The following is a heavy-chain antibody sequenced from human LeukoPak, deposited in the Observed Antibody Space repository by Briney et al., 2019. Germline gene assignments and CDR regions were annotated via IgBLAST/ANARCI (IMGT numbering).Heavy chain of an antibody. V-gene: IGHV1-46*01. J-gene: IGHJ2*01. CDR3: ARDPKVAAAGTRYFDL. CDR2: INPSGGST. CDR1: GDTFTSYY. Sequence: ASVKVSCKASGDTFTSYYMHWVRQAPGQGLEWMGIINPSGGSTSYAQKFQGRVTMTRDTSTSTVYMELSSLRSEDTDVYYCARDPKVAAAGTRYFDLWGRGTLVTVSS. D-gene: IGHD6-13*01.